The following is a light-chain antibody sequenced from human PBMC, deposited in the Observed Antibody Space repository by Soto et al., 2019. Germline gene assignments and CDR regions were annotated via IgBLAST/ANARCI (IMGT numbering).Light chain of an antibody. Sequence: QSVLTQPASVSGSPGQSITISCTGTSSDVGGYTSVSWYQQHPGKVPKLTIYEVSNRPSGVSNRFSGSKSDNTASLTISGLQAEDEADYFCSSYRSSSTPSYVFGTGTKVTVL. J-gene: IGLJ1*01. CDR3: SSYRSSSTPSYV. CDR1: SSDVGGYTS. CDR2: EVS. V-gene: IGLV2-14*01.